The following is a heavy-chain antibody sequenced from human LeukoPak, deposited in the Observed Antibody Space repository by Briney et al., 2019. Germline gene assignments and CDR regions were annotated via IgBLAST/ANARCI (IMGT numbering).Heavy chain of an antibody. V-gene: IGHV3-9*01. Sequence: GGSLRLSCEASGFTFDDYAIHWVRQAPGKGLEWVSGIIWNSGSIGYADSVKGRFTISRDNAKNSLYLKMNSLRAEDTALYYCAKDPQDSYDSRGPYWSFDIWGQGTMVTVSS. CDR1: GFTFDDYA. D-gene: IGHD3-22*01. J-gene: IGHJ3*02. CDR3: AKDPQDSYDSRGPYWSFDI. CDR2: IIWNSGSI.